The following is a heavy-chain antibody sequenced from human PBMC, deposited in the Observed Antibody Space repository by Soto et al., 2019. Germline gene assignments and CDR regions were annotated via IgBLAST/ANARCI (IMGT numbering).Heavy chain of an antibody. CDR3: ARDYIAVAGTPPKSGAYYYGMDV. CDR1: GGSISSYY. J-gene: IGHJ6*02. CDR2: IYYSGST. D-gene: IGHD6-19*01. Sequence: KPSETLSLTCTVSGGSISSYYWSWIRQPPGKGLEWIGYIYYSGSTNYNPSLKSRVTISVDTSKNQFSLKLSSVTAADTAVYYCARDYIAVAGTPPKSGAYYYGMDVWGQGTTVTVSS. V-gene: IGHV4-59*01.